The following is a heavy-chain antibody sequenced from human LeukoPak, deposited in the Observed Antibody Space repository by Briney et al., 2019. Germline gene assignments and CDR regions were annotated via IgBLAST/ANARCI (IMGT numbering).Heavy chain of an antibody. V-gene: IGHV4-39*07. D-gene: IGHD3-22*01. CDR2: IYYSGST. CDR3: ARARNYYDSSDYYYEGDAFDI. CDR1: GGSISSSSYY. Sequence: SETLSLTCTVSGGSISSSSYYWGWIRQPPGKGLEGIGSIYYSGSTHYNPSHKSRVTISVDTSKDQFSLKLGSVTAADTAVYFCARARNYYDSSDYYYEGDAFDIWGQGTMVTVSS. J-gene: IGHJ3*02.